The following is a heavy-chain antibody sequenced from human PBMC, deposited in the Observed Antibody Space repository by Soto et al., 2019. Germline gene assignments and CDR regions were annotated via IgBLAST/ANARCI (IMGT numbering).Heavy chain of an antibody. CDR2: VYYSGST. J-gene: IGHJ4*02. Sequence: SETLSLTCTVSGGSISSGCFYCNWIHKHPGKGLEWIGEVYYSGSTYYNPSLKSRVTISLDKSKNHFSLKLSSVTAADIAVYYCARSEATGLDYWGQGTLVIVSS. CDR3: ARSEATGLDY. V-gene: IGHV4-31*09. CDR1: GGSISSGCFY.